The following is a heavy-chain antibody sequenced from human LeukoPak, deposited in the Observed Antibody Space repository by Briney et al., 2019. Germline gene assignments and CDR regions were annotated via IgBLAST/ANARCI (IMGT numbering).Heavy chain of an antibody. D-gene: IGHD1-1*01. CDR2: INNDGTAT. J-gene: IGHJ4*02. V-gene: IGHV3-74*01. Sequence: GGTLRLSCSASGFTFTTYGMNLVRQVPGKGLVWVSRINNDGTATFFADSVKGRFTISRDNAKNTLYLQMDSLRAEDTAMYYCAREILEPGKTHEYWGQGTLVTVSS. CDR1: GFTFTTYG. CDR3: AREILEPGKTHEY.